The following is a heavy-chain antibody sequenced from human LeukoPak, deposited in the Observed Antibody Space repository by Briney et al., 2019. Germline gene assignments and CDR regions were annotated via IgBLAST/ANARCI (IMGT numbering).Heavy chain of an antibody. CDR1: GGSISSYY. J-gene: IGHJ3*02. D-gene: IGHD3-22*01. Sequence: SETLSLXCTVSGGSISSYYWSWIRPPPGKGLESIGYIYYSGSTNYNPSLKSRVTISVDTSKNQFSLKLSSVTAADTAVYYCARGDYYDRYAFDIWGQGTMVTVSS. V-gene: IGHV4-59*01. CDR3: ARGDYYDRYAFDI. CDR2: IYYSGST.